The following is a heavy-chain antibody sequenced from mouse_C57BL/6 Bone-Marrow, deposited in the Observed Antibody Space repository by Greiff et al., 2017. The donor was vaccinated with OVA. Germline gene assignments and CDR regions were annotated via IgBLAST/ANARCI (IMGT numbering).Heavy chain of an antibody. CDR3: TGIWDEYDPYFDV. D-gene: IGHD2-4*01. Sequence: EVKLVESGEGLVKPGGSLKLSCAASGFTFSSYAMSWVRQTPEKRLEWVAYISSGGDYIYYADTVKGRFTISRDNARNTLYLQMSSLKSEDTAMYYCTGIWDEYDPYFDVWGTGTTVTVSS. CDR1: GFTFSSYA. CDR2: ISSGGDYI. J-gene: IGHJ1*03. V-gene: IGHV5-9-1*02.